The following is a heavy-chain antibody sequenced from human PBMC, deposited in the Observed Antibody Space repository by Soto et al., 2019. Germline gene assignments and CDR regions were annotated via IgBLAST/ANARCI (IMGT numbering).Heavy chain of an antibody. V-gene: IGHV3-23*01. J-gene: IGHJ2*01. D-gene: IGHD3-16*02. Sequence: EVQLLESGGGLVQPGGSLRLSCAASGFTFSSYAMSWVRQAPGEGLEWVSAISGSGGSTYYADSVKGRFTISRDNSKNTLYLQMNSLRAEDTAVYYCAKAGYIWGSYRTYWYFDLWGRGTLVTVSS. CDR3: AKAGYIWGSYRTYWYFDL. CDR1: GFTFSSYA. CDR2: ISGSGGST.